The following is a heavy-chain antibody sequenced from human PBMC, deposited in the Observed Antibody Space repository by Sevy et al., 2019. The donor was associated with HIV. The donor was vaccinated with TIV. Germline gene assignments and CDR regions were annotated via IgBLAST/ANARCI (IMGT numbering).Heavy chain of an antibody. CDR1: GYTFTSYD. CDR3: ARGIAARLKNIYYYGMDV. Sequence: ASVKVSCKASGYTFTSYDINWVRQATGQGLEWMGWMNLNSGNTGYAQKFQGRVTMTRNTSISTAYMELSSLRSEDTDVYYCARGIAARLKNIYYYGMDVWGQGTTVTVSS. J-gene: IGHJ6*02. V-gene: IGHV1-8*01. D-gene: IGHD6-6*01. CDR2: MNLNSGNT.